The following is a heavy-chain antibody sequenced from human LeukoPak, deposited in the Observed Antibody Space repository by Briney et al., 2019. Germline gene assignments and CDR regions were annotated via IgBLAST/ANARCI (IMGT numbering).Heavy chain of an antibody. Sequence: KPSETLSLTCTVSGGSISSYYWSWIRQPPGKGLEWIGYIYYSGSTNYNPSLKSRVTISVDTSKNQFSLKLSSVTAADTAVYYCARHVRGLAVFWSGRRDNWFDPWGQGTLVTVSS. J-gene: IGHJ5*02. CDR2: IYYSGST. CDR1: GGSISSYY. D-gene: IGHD3-3*01. CDR3: ARHVRGLAVFWSGRRDNWFDP. V-gene: IGHV4-59*08.